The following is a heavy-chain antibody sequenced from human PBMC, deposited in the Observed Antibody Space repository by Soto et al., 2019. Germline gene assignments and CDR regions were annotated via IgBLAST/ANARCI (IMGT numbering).Heavy chain of an antibody. Sequence: EVQLVESGGDVVQRGGSLRLSCAASGFTFNIYSMNWVRQAPGKGREWFSYITSDTKTIKYADSVKGRFTISRDNAKNSVYLQMNSLGDEDTAGYYCARSVEGHFDYWGQGTVVSVSS. V-gene: IGHV3-48*02. J-gene: IGHJ4*02. D-gene: IGHD6-19*01. CDR1: GFTFNIYS. CDR3: ARSVEGHFDY. CDR2: ITSDTKTI.